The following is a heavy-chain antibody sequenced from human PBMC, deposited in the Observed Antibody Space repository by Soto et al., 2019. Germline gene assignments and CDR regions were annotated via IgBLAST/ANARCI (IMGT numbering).Heavy chain of an antibody. CDR2: IIPIFGTA. V-gene: IGHV1-69*01. D-gene: IGHD1-26*01. J-gene: IGHJ6*02. CDR3: ARDGSGSYWGYYYYGMDV. CDR1: GGTFSSYA. Sequence: QVQLVQSGAEVKKPGSSVKVSCKASGGTFSSYAINWVRQAPGQGLEWMGGIIPIFGTANYAQKFQGRVTITADESTSTAYMELSSLRSEDTAVYYCARDGSGSYWGYYYYGMDVWGQGTTVTVSS.